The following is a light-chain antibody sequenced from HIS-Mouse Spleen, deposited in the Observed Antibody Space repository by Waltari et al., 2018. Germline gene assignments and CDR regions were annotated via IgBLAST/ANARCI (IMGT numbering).Light chain of an antibody. V-gene: IGLV2-23*01. J-gene: IGLJ2*01. CDR2: EGS. Sequence: QSALTQPASVSGSPGQSITISCPGTSSDVGSYNLVSWYQQHPGKPPKPMIYEGSKRPSGVSNRFSGSKSGNTASLTISGLQAEDEADYYCCSYAGSSTHVVFGGGTKLTVL. CDR1: SSDVGSYNL. CDR3: CSYAGSSTHVV.